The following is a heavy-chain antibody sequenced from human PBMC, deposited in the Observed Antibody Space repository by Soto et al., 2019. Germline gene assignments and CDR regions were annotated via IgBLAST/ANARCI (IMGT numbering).Heavy chain of an antibody. V-gene: IGHV4-34*01. Sequence: PSETLSLTCAVYGGSFSGYYWSWIRQPPGKGLEWIGEINHSGSTNYNPSLKSRVTISVDTSKNQFSLKLSSVTAADTAVYYCARELGAPFTIPVTARFGRGGAMWDVWGQGTTAPVYS. CDR1: GGSFSGYY. CDR3: ARELGAPFTIPVTARFGRGGAMWDV. CDR2: INHSGST. J-gene: IGHJ6*02. D-gene: IGHD3-10*01.